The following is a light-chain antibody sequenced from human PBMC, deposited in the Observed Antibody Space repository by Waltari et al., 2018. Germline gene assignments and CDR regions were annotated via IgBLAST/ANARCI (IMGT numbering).Light chain of an antibody. V-gene: IGKV2-28*01. CDR1: QRLMHSNGYNY. J-gene: IGKJ1*01. CDR3: MQALQTLWT. Sequence: DSVMTVSPLSLPVTHGGPAHSSCRSSQRLMHSNGYNYFDWYLQKPGQSPQLLIYLGSNRASGVPDRFSGSVSGTDFTLKISRVEAEDVGVYYCMQALQTLWTFGQGTKVEIK. CDR2: LGS.